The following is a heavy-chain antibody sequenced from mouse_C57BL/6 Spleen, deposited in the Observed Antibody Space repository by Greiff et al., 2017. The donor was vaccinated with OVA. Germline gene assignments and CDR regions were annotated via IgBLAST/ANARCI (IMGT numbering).Heavy chain of an antibody. J-gene: IGHJ2*01. CDR2: IYPGSGST. V-gene: IGHV1-55*01. CDR1: GYTFTSYW. Sequence: VQLQQPGAELVKPGASVKMSCKASGYTFTSYWITWVKQRPGQGLEWIGDIYPGSGSTNYNEKFKSKATLTVDTSSSTAYMQLSSLTSEDSAVYYCAREEVYYGSSPYYFDYWGQGTTLTVSS. D-gene: IGHD1-1*01. CDR3: AREEVYYGSSPYYFDY.